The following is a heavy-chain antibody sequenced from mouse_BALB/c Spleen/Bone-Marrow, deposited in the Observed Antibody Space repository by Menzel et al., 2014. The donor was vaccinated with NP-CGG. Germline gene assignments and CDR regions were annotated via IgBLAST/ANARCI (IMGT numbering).Heavy chain of an antibody. CDR2: ISSGSTAI. V-gene: IGHV5-17*02. CDR1: GFTFSSFG. D-gene: IGHD4-1*01. J-gene: IGHJ1*01. Sequence: EVHLVESGGGLVQPGGSRKLSCAASGFTFSSFGMHWVRQAPEKGLEWVAYISSGSTAICYADTVKGRFTISRDNPKNTLFLQMTSRRSEDTAMYYCARGGNWDDFDVWGAGTTVTVSS. CDR3: ARGGNWDDFDV.